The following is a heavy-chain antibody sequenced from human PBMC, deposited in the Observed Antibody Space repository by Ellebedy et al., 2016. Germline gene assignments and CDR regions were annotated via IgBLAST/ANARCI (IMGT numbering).Heavy chain of an antibody. CDR1: GGSFSSGSYY. J-gene: IGHJ6*03. Sequence: SETLSLXXAVYGGSFSSGSYYWTWIRQPAGKGLEWIGRLSSNGTPDYNPSLKSRVTMSVDTSKNQLSLRLTSVTAADTAIYYCARVWIWKATRQDHFCYMDVWGKGTKVTASS. CDR2: LSSNGTP. D-gene: IGHD1-26*01. V-gene: IGHV4-61*02. CDR3: ARVWIWKATRQDHFCYMDV.